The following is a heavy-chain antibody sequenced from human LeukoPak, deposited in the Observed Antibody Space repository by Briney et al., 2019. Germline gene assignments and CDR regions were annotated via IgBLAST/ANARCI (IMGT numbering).Heavy chain of an antibody. J-gene: IGHJ4*02. V-gene: IGHV3-7*01. D-gene: IGHD1-26*01. CDR3: ASYATPLTYSPFDY. CDR2: IKQDGSES. Sequence: GGSLRLSCAASGFTLSIYWMSWVRQAPGKGLEWVANIKQDGSESHYVDSVKGRFTISRDNAKNSVSLQMNSLRAEDTAVYYCASYATPLTYSPFDYWGQGTLVTVSS. CDR1: GFTLSIYW.